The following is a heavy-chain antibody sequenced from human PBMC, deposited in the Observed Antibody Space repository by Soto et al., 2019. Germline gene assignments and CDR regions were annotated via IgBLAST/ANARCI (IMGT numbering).Heavy chain of an antibody. CDR2: IYYSGST. J-gene: IGHJ4*02. V-gene: IGHV4-39*01. CDR1: GGSISSSSYY. D-gene: IGHD3-22*01. Sequence: PSETLSLTCTVSGGSISSSSYYWGWIRQPPGKGLEWIGSIYYSGSTYYNPSLKSRVTISVDTSKNQFSLKLSSVTAADTAVYYCARINSGYYYDSSGYYQDYWGQGTLVTV. CDR3: ARINSGYYYDSSGYYQDY.